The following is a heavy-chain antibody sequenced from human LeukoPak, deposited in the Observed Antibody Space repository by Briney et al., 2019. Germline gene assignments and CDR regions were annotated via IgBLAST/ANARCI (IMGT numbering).Heavy chain of an antibody. Sequence: SETLSLTCAVYGGSFSDYYWTWIRQSPGKGLEWIGEINHSGATDYNPSLKSRVTISVDTSKNQFSLKVRSVTAADTAVYYCASWVRGVIISFYYYNGMDVWGQGTTVTVSS. J-gene: IGHJ6*02. V-gene: IGHV4-34*01. CDR2: INHSGAT. CDR1: GGSFSDYY. CDR3: ASWVRGVIISFYYYNGMDV. D-gene: IGHD3-10*01.